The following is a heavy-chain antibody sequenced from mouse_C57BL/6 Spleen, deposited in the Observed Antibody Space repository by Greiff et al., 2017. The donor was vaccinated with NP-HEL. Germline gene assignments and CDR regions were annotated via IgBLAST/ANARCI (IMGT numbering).Heavy chain of an antibody. CDR2: IHPNSGST. CDR3: ARGVYSNCVVGAMDY. CDR1: GYTFTSYW. D-gene: IGHD2-5*01. Sequence: VQLQQPGAELVKPGASVKLSCKASGYTFTSYWMHWVKQRPGQGLEWIGMIHPNSGSTNYNEKFKSKATLTVDKSSSTAYMQLSSLTSEDSAVYYCARGVYSNCVVGAMDYRGQGTSVTVSS. J-gene: IGHJ4*01. V-gene: IGHV1-64*01.